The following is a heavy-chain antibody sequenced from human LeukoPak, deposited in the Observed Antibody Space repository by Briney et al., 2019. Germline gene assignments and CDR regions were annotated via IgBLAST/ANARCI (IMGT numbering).Heavy chain of an antibody. CDR1: GFAFSSYA. CDR3: ARDGLGYCSSTSCYRYYYYGMDV. CDR2: ISYDGSNK. J-gene: IGHJ6*02. Sequence: GGSLRLSCAAYGFAFSSYAMHWVRQAPGKGLERVAVISYDGSNKYYADSVKGRFTISRDNSKNTLYLQMNSLRAEDTAVYYCARDGLGYCSSTSCYRYYYYGMDVWGQGTTVTVSS. V-gene: IGHV3-30*04. D-gene: IGHD2-2*01.